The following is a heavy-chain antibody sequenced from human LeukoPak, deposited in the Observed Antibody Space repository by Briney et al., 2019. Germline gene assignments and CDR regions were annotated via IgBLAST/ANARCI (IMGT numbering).Heavy chain of an antibody. Sequence: ASVKVSCKASGYTFTDYYIHWVRQAPGQGPDWMAWINPNSGATNFAQEFQGRVTLTRDTSITSAYMERAGLRSDDTAVYFCARGERFGEYYYYLDVWGMGSTVTVSS. CDR2: INPNSGAT. V-gene: IGHV1-2*02. CDR1: GYTFTDYY. CDR3: ARGERFGEYYYYLDV. J-gene: IGHJ6*03. D-gene: IGHD3-16*01.